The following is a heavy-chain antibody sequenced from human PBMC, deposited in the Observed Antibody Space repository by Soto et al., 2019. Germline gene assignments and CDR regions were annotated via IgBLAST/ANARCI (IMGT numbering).Heavy chain of an antibody. CDR3: ARNRGSGSSYYYGMDV. CDR2: INPNSGGT. V-gene: IGHV1-2*04. Sequence: ASVKVSCKASGYTFTGYYMHWVRQAPGQGLEWMGWINPNSGGTNYAQKFQGWVTMTRDTSISTAYMELSRLRSDDTAVYYCARNRGSGSSYYYGMDVWGQGTTVTVSS. J-gene: IGHJ6*02. CDR1: GYTFTGYY. D-gene: IGHD3-10*01.